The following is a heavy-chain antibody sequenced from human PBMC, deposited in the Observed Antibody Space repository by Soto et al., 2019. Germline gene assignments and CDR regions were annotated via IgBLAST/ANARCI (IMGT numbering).Heavy chain of an antibody. CDR2: MNPNSGNT. CDR1: GYTFTSYD. Sequence: GASVKVSCKASGYTFTSYDINWVRQATGQGLEWMGWMNPNSGNTGYAQKFQGRVTMTRNTSISTAYMELSSLRSEDTAVYYCARVLSDYGEGRGRSIYYYYYMAVWGKGTTVTVSS. V-gene: IGHV1-8*02. CDR3: ARVLSDYGEGRGRSIYYYYYMAV. J-gene: IGHJ6*03. D-gene: IGHD4-17*01.